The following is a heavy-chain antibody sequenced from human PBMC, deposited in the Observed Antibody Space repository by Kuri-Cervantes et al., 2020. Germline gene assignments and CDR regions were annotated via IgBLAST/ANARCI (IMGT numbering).Heavy chain of an antibody. D-gene: IGHD3-22*01. CDR1: GYTFTGYY. Sequence: ASVKVSCKASGYTFTGYYMHWVRQAPGQGLEWMGGIDPNSGGTNYAQKFQGRVTMTRDTSISTAYMELSRLRSDDTAVYYCARGYYYDSSGYAYYYYGMDVWGQGTTVTVSS. V-gene: IGHV1-2*02. J-gene: IGHJ6*02. CDR2: IDPNSGGT. CDR3: ARGYYYDSSGYAYYYYGMDV.